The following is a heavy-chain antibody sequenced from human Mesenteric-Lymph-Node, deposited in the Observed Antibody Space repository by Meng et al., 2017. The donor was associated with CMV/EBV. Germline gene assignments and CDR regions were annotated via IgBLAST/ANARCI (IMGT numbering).Heavy chain of an antibody. D-gene: IGHD2-2*01. J-gene: IGHJ5*02. CDR1: GYNFPNYW. Sequence: GESLKISCKASGYNFPNYWIGWVRQMPGKGLEWMGIIYPGDSDTRYSPSFQGQVTISADKSFTTAYLQWSSLKASDTGIYYCARQSSSENWFDPWGQGTLVTVS. CDR3: ARQSSSENWFDP. V-gene: IGHV5-51*01. CDR2: IYPGDSDT.